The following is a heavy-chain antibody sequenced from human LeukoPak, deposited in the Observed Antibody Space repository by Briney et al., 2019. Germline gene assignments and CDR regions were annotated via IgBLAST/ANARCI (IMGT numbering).Heavy chain of an antibody. Sequence: GGSLRLSCAAFGFTFSSYAMSWVRQATGKGLEWVSAISGSGGSTYYADSVKGRFTISRDNSKNTLYLQMNSLRAEDTAVYYCAKNYYDSSGYYYPWDYWGQGTLVTVSS. CDR3: AKNYYDSSGYYYPWDY. V-gene: IGHV3-23*01. CDR2: ISGSGGST. CDR1: GFTFSSYA. D-gene: IGHD3-22*01. J-gene: IGHJ4*02.